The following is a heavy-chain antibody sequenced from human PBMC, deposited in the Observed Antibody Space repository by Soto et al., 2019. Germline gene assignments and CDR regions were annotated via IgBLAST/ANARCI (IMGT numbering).Heavy chain of an antibody. V-gene: IGHV3-9*01. CDR3: AKDMGYSSSPRKGRAEYGMDV. Sequence: GGSLRLSCAASGFTFDDYAMHWVRQAPGKGLEWVSGISWNSGSIGYADSVKGRFTISRDNAKNSLYLQMNSLRAEDTALYYCAKDMGYSSSPRKGRAEYGMDVWGQGTTVTVSS. CDR2: ISWNSGSI. J-gene: IGHJ6*02. CDR1: GFTFDDYA. D-gene: IGHD6-13*01.